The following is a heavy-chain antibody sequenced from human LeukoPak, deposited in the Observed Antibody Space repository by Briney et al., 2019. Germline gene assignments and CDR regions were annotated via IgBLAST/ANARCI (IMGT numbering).Heavy chain of an antibody. Sequence: GGSLRLSCAASGFTFSSYWMSWVRQAPGKGLEGVANIKEDGSEKYYVDSVKGRFTISRDNAKNSLYLQMNSLRAEDTAVYYCARVGRSSGWYRHYYFDYWGQGTLVTVSS. D-gene: IGHD6-19*01. CDR2: IKEDGSEK. V-gene: IGHV3-7*01. CDR1: GFTFSSYW. J-gene: IGHJ4*02. CDR3: ARVGRSSGWYRHYYFDY.